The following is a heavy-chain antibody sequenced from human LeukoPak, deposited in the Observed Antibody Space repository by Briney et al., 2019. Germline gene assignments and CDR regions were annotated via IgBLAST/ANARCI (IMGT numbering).Heavy chain of an antibody. V-gene: IGHV3-23*01. J-gene: IGHJ4*02. D-gene: IGHD3-10*01. Sequence: GGYLRPSCAASGFTFSSYAMSWDRQAPGKGLEWVSAISGSGGSTYYADSVKGRFTISRDNSNNTLYLQMNSLRAEDPAVYYCAKEAEPYYYGAGSNYFDYWGQGTLVTVSS. CDR1: GFTFSSYA. CDR3: AKEAEPYYYGAGSNYFDY. CDR2: ISGSGGST.